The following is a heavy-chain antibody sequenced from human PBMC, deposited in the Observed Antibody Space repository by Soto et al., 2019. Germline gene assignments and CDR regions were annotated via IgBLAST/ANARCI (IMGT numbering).Heavy chain of an antibody. CDR2: ISISGSTT. J-gene: IGHJ4*02. V-gene: IGHV3-48*03. CDR1: GFTFSSYE. Sequence: VQLVESGGGLVQPGGSLRLSCAASGFTFSSYEMNWVRQAPGKGLEWVSYISISGSTTYYADSVKGRFAISRDNAKNSLYLQMNSLRGEDTAVYYCAREGPFDYWGQGTLVTVSS. CDR3: AREGPFDY.